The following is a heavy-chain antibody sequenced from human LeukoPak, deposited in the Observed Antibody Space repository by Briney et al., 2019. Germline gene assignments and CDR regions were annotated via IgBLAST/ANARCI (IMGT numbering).Heavy chain of an antibody. CDR2: TNPNSDGR. D-gene: IGHD3-22*01. J-gene: IGHJ4*02. Sequence: ASVKVSLKSSGYTFTGYYMHWVRQPHGQGLELVGLTNPNSDGRNYGHKFQGRVTMTRDTSSSTAYMELSRLRSDDTAVYYCARGRVGTYYYDSSGYSEADYWGQGTLVTVSS. CDR1: GYTFTGYY. V-gene: IGHV1-2*07. CDR3: ARGRVGTYYYDSSGYSEADY.